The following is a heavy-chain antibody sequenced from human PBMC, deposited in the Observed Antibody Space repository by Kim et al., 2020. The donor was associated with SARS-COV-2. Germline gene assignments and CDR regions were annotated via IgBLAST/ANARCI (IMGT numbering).Heavy chain of an antibody. J-gene: IGHJ6*02. D-gene: IGHD1-1*01. V-gene: IGHV3-66*04. CDR3: ARHQLGYYYGMDV. Sequence: YADSVKGRFIIARDNSKNTLYLQMNSLRAEDTAVYYCARHQLGYYYGMDVWGQGTTVTVSS.